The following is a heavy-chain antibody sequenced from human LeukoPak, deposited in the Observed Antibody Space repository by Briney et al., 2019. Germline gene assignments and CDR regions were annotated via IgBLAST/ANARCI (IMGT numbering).Heavy chain of an antibody. D-gene: IGHD2-2*01. V-gene: IGHV3-23*01. J-gene: IGHJ4*02. Sequence: GGSLRLSCAASGFSFSSHGMSWVRQAPGKGLEWVSGIIGGAGGTYYADSVRGRFTISRDNAKNTLYLQMNSLRAEDTAVYYCAHGSMYQLDYWGQGTLVTVSS. CDR3: AHGSMYQLDY. CDR2: IIGGAGGT. CDR1: GFSFSSHG.